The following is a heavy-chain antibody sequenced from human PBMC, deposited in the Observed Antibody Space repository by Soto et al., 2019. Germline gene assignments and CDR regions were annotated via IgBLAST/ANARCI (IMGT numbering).Heavy chain of an antibody. CDR2: IIPICGTT. CDR3: ARASDSTWYNWFDP. J-gene: IGHJ5*02. Sequence: QVQLVQSGAEVKKPGSSVKISCKTSGGNFSRNGISWVRQAPGQGLEWMGGIIPICGTTNYAHKFRGRVTVTADESTGTVYMVMNSLRSEDTAVYYCARASDSTWYNWFDPWGQGTLVTVSS. V-gene: IGHV1-69*01. D-gene: IGHD6-13*01. CDR1: GGNFSRNG.